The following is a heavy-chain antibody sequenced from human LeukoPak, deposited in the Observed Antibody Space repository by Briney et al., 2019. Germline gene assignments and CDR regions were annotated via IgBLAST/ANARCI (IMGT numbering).Heavy chain of an antibody. CDR3: ARGYCSSTSCSDDY. Sequence: ASVKVSCKASGYTFTSYDINWVRQATGQGLEWMGWMNPNSGNTGYAQKFQGRVTMTRNTSISTAYKELSSLRSEDTAVYYCARGYCSSTSCSDDYWGQGTLVTVSS. CDR1: GYTFTSYD. V-gene: IGHV1-8*01. D-gene: IGHD2-2*01. J-gene: IGHJ4*02. CDR2: MNPNSGNT.